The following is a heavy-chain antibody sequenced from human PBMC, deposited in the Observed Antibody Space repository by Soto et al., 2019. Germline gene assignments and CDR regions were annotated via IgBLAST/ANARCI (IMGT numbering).Heavy chain of an antibody. CDR1: GGSFSGYY. J-gene: IGHJ4*02. Sequence: QVQLQQWGAGLLKPSETLSLTCAVYGGSFSGYYWSWIRQPPGKGLEWIGEINHSGSTNYNPSLKGRVPISVDPSKNQFSLKLSSVTAADTAVYYCARAASLAAAGTGDYWGQGTLVTVSS. V-gene: IGHV4-34*01. CDR2: INHSGST. D-gene: IGHD6-13*01. CDR3: ARAASLAAAGTGDY.